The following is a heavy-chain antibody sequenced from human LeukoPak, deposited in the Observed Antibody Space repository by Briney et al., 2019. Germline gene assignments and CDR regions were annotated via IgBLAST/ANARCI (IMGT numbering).Heavy chain of an antibody. D-gene: IGHD5-18*01. V-gene: IGHV1-46*01. CDR2: INPSGGST. Sequence: GASVKVSCKASGYTFTSYYMDWVRQAPGQGLEWMGIINPSGGSTSYAQKFQGRVTMTRDTSTSTVYMELSSLRSEDTAVYYCASSGYSYGYHYWGQGTLVTVSS. CDR3: ASSGYSYGYHY. J-gene: IGHJ4*02. CDR1: GYTFTSYY.